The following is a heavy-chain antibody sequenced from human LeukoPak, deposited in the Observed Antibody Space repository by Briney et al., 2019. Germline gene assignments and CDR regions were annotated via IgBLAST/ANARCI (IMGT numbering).Heavy chain of an antibody. D-gene: IGHD6-13*01. CDR3: ASPTSYSSNFDY. V-gene: IGHV3-21*01. CDR2: ISSSSYI. J-gene: IGHJ4*02. Sequence: GGSLRLSCAASGFTFSSYSMNWVRQAPGKGLEWVSSISSSSYIYYADSVKGRFTISRDNAKNSLYLQMNSLRAEDTAVYYCASPTSYSSNFDYWGQGTLVTVSS. CDR1: GFTFSSYS.